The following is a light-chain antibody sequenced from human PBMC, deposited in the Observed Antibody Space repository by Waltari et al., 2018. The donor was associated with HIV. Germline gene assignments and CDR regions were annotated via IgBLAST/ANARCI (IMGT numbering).Light chain of an antibody. CDR3: CSCPRSGIRYV. J-gene: IGLJ1*01. CDR1: SSNVWSDDL. Sequence: QSALTQPASVSGSPGQSITISCTGTSSNVWSDDLGSWYQQHPGEAPKLIIYEVTKRPSGVSNRFSGSKSGNTASLTISGLQAEDEADYYCCSCPRSGIRYVFGTGTKVTVL. V-gene: IGLV2-23*02. CDR2: EVT.